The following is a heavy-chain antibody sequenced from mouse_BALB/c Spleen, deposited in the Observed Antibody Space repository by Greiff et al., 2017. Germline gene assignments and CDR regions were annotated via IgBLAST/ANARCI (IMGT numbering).Heavy chain of an antibody. V-gene: IGHV1-87*01. CDR3: ARSYGSHYFDY. CDR1: GYTFTSYW. J-gene: IGHJ2*01. D-gene: IGHD1-1*01. CDR2: IYPGDGDT. Sequence: VQLQQSGAELARPGASVKLSCKASGYTFTSYWMQWVKQRPGQGLEWIGAIYPGDGDTRYTQKFKDKTTLTADKSSSTAYMQLSSLTSEDSAVYYCARSYGSHYFDYWGQGTTLTVSS.